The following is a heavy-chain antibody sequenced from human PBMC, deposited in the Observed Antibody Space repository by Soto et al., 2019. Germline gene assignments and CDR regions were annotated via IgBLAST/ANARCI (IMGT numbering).Heavy chain of an antibody. CDR3: ARDLMPNDRGLGDLAY. CDR1: GFTFNKYS. Sequence: GGSLRLSCAASGFTFNKYSMNWVRQAPGKGLEWVSSITSKTGDQYYADSVKGRFIISRDNTKNSLSLQVTSLRDEDTAVYYCARDLMPNDRGLGDLAYWGQGTLVTVSS. V-gene: IGHV3-21*06. J-gene: IGHJ4*02. D-gene: IGHD3-22*01. CDR2: ITSKTGDQ.